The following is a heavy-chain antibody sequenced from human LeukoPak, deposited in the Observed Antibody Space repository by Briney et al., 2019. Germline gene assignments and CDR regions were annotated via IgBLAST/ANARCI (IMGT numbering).Heavy chain of an antibody. Sequence: ASVTVSCTASGYSFNSYDINWVRQAPGQGLAWMGWMNPNSGNTGYAQTFQGRVTMTTDTSISTAYMEMTTLTSEDTAVYYCARAYSDDSSSSNWFDPWGQGTLVTVSS. D-gene: IGHD3-22*01. CDR1: GYSFNSYD. CDR2: MNPNSGNT. CDR3: ARAYSDDSSSSNWFDP. J-gene: IGHJ5*02. V-gene: IGHV1-8*02.